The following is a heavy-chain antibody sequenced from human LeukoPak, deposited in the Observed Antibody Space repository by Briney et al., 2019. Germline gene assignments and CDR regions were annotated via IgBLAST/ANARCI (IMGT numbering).Heavy chain of an antibody. CDR3: AALRNNWFDP. CDR1: GVSNSSYY. J-gene: IGHJ5*02. CDR2: FYCSGST. Sequence: SQTLTLLVSIFGVSNSSYYWSWIRQPPAKGLEWIGYFYCSGSTNYNPSLKSRVTISVDTSKNQFSLELSSVTAADTAFYYCAALRNNWFDPWGQGTLVTVSS. V-gene: IGHV4-59*08.